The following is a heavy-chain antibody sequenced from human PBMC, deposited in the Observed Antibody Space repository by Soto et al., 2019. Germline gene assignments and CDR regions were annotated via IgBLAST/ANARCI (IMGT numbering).Heavy chain of an antibody. CDR1: GGSISSYY. Sequence: PSETLSLTCTVSGGSISSYYWSWIRQPPGKGLEWIGYIYYSGSTNYNPSLKSRVTISVDTSKNQFSLKLSSVTAADTAVYYCARVGRNYYDSSGYYRYYYGMDVWGQGNTVTVSS. CDR3: ARVGRNYYDSSGYYRYYYGMDV. J-gene: IGHJ6*02. D-gene: IGHD3-22*01. V-gene: IGHV4-59*01. CDR2: IYYSGST.